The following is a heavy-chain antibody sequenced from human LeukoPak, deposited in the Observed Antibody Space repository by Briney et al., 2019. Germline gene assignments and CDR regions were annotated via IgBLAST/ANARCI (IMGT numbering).Heavy chain of an antibody. V-gene: IGHV3-30*04. D-gene: IGHD3-10*02. Sequence: GGSLRLSCAASGFTFSSYAMHWVRQAPGKGLEWVAVISYDGSNKYYADSVKGRFTISRDSAKNSLYLQMNSLRAEDTAVYYCAELGITMIGGVWGKGTTVTISS. J-gene: IGHJ6*04. CDR2: ISYDGSNK. CDR3: AELGITMIGGV. CDR1: GFTFSSYA.